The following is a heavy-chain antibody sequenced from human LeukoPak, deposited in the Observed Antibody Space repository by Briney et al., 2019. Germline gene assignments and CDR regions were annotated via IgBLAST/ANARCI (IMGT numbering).Heavy chain of an antibody. D-gene: IGHD2-21*02. CDR3: ARDRVTATTMAPFDY. CDR2: ISSSSSYI. V-gene: IGHV3-21*01. Sequence: PGGSLRLSCAASGFTFTNYVMSWVRQAPGKGLEWVSSISSSSSYIYYADSVKGRFTISRDNAKNSLYLQMNSLRAEDTAVYYCARDRVTATTMAPFDYWGQGTLVTVSS. J-gene: IGHJ4*02. CDR1: GFTFTNYV.